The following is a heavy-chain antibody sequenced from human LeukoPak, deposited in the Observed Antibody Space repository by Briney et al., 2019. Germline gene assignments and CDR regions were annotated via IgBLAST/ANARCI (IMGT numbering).Heavy chain of an antibody. J-gene: IGHJ4*02. CDR1: GFLFNSYA. Sequence: GSLRLSCAASGFLFNSYAMTWVRQAPGKGLEWVSSISGSGGNTFYVDSVKGRFTISRDNSGNTLFPQMNSLRVEDTAIYYCVKDIGYPDYDRSRGLDYWGQGTEVSVSS. D-gene: IGHD4/OR15-4a*01. CDR2: ISGSGGNT. V-gene: IGHV3-23*01. CDR3: VKDIGYPDYDRSRGLDY.